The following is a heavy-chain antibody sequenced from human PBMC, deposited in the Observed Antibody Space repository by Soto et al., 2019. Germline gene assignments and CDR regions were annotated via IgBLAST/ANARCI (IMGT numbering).Heavy chain of an antibody. V-gene: IGHV3-74*01. D-gene: IGHD5-18*01. CDR1: GFTFSSYW. J-gene: IGHJ5*02. CDR2: INSDGSST. CDR3: ARADASRRAIQLWSTGWFDP. Sequence: EVQLVESGGGLVQPGGSLRLSCAASGFTFSSYWMHWVRQAPGKGLVWVSRINSDGSSTSYADSVKGRFTISRDNAKNTLYLQMSSLRAEDTAVYYCARADASRRAIQLWSTGWFDPWGQGTLVTVSS.